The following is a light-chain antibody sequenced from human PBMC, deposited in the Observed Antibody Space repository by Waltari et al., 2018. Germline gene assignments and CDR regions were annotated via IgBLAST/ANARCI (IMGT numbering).Light chain of an antibody. Sequence: EIVMTQPPATLSVFPGERATLSCRASQSIISNLAWYQLKPGQAPRLLIYCASTRATGIPARFSGSGSGTAFTLTISSLQSEDFAVYFWQQYDNWLGTFGQGTKVEIK. CDR3: QQYDNWLGT. CDR1: QSIISN. J-gene: IGKJ1*01. CDR2: CAS. V-gene: IGKV3-15*01.